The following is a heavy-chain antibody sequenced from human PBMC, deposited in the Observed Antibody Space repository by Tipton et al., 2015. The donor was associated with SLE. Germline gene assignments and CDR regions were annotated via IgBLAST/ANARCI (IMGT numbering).Heavy chain of an antibody. V-gene: IGHV3-30*04. CDR3: ARGASGGSDRSVYTWFDP. CDR2: ISYDGSNK. Sequence: QLVQSGGGVVQTGTSLRLSCAASGFTFSSSAMHWVRQAPGKGPEWVAVISYDGSNKFYVDSVKGRFTISRDNSKSTLYLQMNSLRTEVMAVYYCARGASGGSDRSVYTWFDPWGQLTLFTVPS. J-gene: IGHJ5*02. D-gene: IGHD1-26*01. CDR1: GFTFSSSA.